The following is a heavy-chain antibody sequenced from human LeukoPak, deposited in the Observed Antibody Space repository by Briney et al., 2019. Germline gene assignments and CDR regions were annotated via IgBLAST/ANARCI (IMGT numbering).Heavy chain of an antibody. CDR3: AKRSGAPNNSDY. D-gene: IGHD4-23*01. Sequence: GGSLRLSCAASGFTFDEHDMYWVRQVPGKSLEWVCLISKDGGNKHYADSVKGRFSISRDNNRNSLSLQMNSLRSEDTALYFCAKRSGAPNNSDYWGQGALVTVSS. V-gene: IGHV3-43*02. CDR2: ISKDGGNK. J-gene: IGHJ4*02. CDR1: GFTFDEHD.